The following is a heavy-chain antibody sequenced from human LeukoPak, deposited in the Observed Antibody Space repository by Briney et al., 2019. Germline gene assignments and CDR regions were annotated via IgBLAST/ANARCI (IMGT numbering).Heavy chain of an antibody. V-gene: IGHV1-69*13. CDR1: GGTFSSYA. D-gene: IGHD3-10*01. CDR3: ARVGALLWFGELNWFDP. Sequence: SVEVSCKASGGTFSSYAISWVRQAPGQGLEWMGGIIPIFGTANYAQKFQGRVTITADESTSTAYMELSSLRSEDTAVYYCARVGALLWFGELNWFDPWGQGTLVTVSS. CDR2: IIPIFGTA. J-gene: IGHJ5*02.